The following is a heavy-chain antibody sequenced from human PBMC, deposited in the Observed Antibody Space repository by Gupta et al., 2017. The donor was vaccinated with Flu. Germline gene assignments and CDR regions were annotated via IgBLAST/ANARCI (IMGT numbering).Heavy chain of an antibody. CDR3: ARGQEIQLWSYYYGMDV. Sequence: QVQLVQSGAEVKKPGASVKVSCKASGYTFTSYDINWVRQATGQGLEWMGWMNPNSGNTGYAQKFQGRVTMTRNTSISTAYMELSSLRSEDTAVYYCARGQEIQLWSYYYGMDVWGQGTTVTVSS. CDR1: GYTFTSYD. D-gene: IGHD5-18*01. CDR2: MNPNSGNT. V-gene: IGHV1-8*01. J-gene: IGHJ6*02.